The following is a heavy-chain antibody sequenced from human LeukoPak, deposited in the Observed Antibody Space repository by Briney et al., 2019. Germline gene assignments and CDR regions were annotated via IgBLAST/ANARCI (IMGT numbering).Heavy chain of an antibody. CDR3: ARDGIAVSGNFDY. CDR1: GGSISHYF. D-gene: IGHD6-19*01. J-gene: IGHJ4*02. CDR2: IYASGST. V-gene: IGHV4-4*07. Sequence: PSETLSLTCTVSGGSISHYFWSWVRQPAGKGLEWIGRIYASGSTNYNPSLKSRVTMSVDTSKNQFSLMLSSVTAADTAVYYCARDGIAVSGNFDYWGQGTLLTVSS.